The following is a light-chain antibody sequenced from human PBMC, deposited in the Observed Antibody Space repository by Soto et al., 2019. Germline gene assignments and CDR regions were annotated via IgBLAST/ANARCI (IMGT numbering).Light chain of an antibody. J-gene: IGLJ1*01. Sequence: QSALTQPRSLSGSPGQSVTISCTGTSNDVGGYNFVSWHQQHPGKVPKLIIYDVNIRPSGVPDRFSASKSGITASLTISGLQAEDEADYYCCSYVGSDSSFVFGSGTKVTVL. CDR2: DVN. V-gene: IGLV2-11*01. CDR1: SNDVGGYNF. CDR3: CSYVGSDSSFV.